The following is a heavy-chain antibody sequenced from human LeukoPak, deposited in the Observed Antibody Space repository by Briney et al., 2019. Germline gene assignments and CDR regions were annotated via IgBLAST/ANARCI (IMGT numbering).Heavy chain of an antibody. D-gene: IGHD5-24*01. CDR2: IIPIFGTA. CDR1: GGTFSSYA. V-gene: IGHV1-69*05. CDR3: ARSFPEIEMATVYFDY. J-gene: IGHJ4*02. Sequence: GSSVKVSCKASGGTFSSYAISWVRQAPGQGLEWMGGIIPIFGTANYAQKFQGRVTITTDESTSTAYMELSSLRSEDTAVYYCARSFPEIEMATVYFDYWGQGTLVTISS.